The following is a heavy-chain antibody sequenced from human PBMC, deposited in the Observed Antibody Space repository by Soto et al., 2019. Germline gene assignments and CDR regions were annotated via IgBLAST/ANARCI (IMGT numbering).Heavy chain of an antibody. V-gene: IGHV4-39*01. CDR2: ISYSGST. CDR3: ERSTIRGYSYGYNAFDI. Sequence: QLQLQESGPGLVKPSETLSLTCTVSAWSIRSSSYYWVWIRQPPGKGLEWIGSISYSGSTYYNPSLKSRVKISVDTSTNQSPLKLSSGTAADTAVYYCERSTIRGYSYGYNAFDIWGQGTMVTVSS. CDR1: AWSIRSSSYY. J-gene: IGHJ3*02. D-gene: IGHD5-18*01.